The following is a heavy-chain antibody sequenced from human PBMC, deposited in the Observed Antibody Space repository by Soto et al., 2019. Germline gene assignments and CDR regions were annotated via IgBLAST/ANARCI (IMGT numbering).Heavy chain of an antibody. CDR1: GGSFSGYY. J-gene: IGHJ5*02. D-gene: IGHD2-15*01. V-gene: IGHV4-34*01. CDR2: INHSGST. Sequence: QVQLQQWGAGLLKPSETLSLTCVVYGGSFSGYYWSWIRQPPGKGLEWIGEINHSGSTNYNPSLKRRVTISVDTSKNQLSLTLTSVTAPDTAVYYCARGFRFCSGGSCYSGWFDPWGQGTLVTVSS. CDR3: ARGFRFCSGGSCYSGWFDP.